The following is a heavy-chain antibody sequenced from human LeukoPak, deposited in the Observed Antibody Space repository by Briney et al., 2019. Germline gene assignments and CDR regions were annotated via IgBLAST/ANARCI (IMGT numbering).Heavy chain of an antibody. CDR1: GGTFSSYA. V-gene: IGHV1-69*05. CDR2: IIPIFGTA. D-gene: IGHD3-16*02. J-gene: IGHJ4*02. Sequence: SVRVSCKASGGTFSSYAISWVRQAPGQGLEWMGRIIPIFGTANYAQKFQGRVTITTDESTSTAYMELSSLRSEDTAVYYCARDLRLGELSFAFDYWGQGTLVTVSS. CDR3: ARDLRLGELSFAFDY.